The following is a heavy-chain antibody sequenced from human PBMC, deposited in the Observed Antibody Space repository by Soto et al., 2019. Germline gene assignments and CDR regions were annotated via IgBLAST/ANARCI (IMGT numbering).Heavy chain of an antibody. CDR2: IDAGNGNT. J-gene: IGHJ4*02. CDR1: GYTFTSYA. V-gene: IGHV1-3*01. Sequence: ASVKVSCKASGYTFTSYAMHWVRQAPGQRLEWMGWIDAGNGNTKYSQKFQGRVTITRDTSASTAYMELSSLRSEDTAVYYCARSSDMVRGVIIYDYWGQGTLVTVSS. CDR3: ARSSDMVRGVIIYDY. D-gene: IGHD3-10*01.